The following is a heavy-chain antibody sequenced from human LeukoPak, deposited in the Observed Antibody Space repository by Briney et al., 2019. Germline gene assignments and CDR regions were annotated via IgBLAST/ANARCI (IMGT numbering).Heavy chain of an antibody. CDR2: INHSGST. D-gene: IGHD1-14*01. CDR3: ARAFNPRYFDY. J-gene: IGHJ4*02. CDR1: AGSFSGYY. Sequence: SETLSLTCAVYAGSFSGYYWSWIRQPPGKGLEWIGEINHSGSTNYNPSLKSRVTISVDTSKNQFSLNLSSLTAADTAVYYCARAFNPRYFDYWGQGTLVTVSS. V-gene: IGHV4-34*01.